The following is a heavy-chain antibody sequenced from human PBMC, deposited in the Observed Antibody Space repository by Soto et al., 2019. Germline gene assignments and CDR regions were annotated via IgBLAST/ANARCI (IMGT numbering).Heavy chain of an antibody. CDR1: GGTFSSYA. V-gene: IGHV1-69*13. J-gene: IGHJ6*02. D-gene: IGHD6-13*01. CDR2: IIPIFGTA. CDR3: AVHAAGLPFYYYGMDV. Sequence: SVKVSCKASGGTFSSYAISWVRQAPGQGLEWMGGIIPIFGTANYAQKFQGRVTITADESTSTAYMELSSLRSEDTAVYYCAVHAAGLPFYYYGMDVWGQGTTVTVSS.